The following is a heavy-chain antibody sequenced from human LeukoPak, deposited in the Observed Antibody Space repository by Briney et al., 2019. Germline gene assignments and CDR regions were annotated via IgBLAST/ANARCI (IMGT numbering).Heavy chain of an antibody. Sequence: GGSLRLSCAASGFTFDDYAMHWVRQAPGKGLEWVSGISWNSGSIGYADSVKGRFTISRDNAKNSLYLQMNSLRAEDTALYYCAKVHSGSYLVSYDAFDIWGQGTMVTVSS. J-gene: IGHJ3*02. CDR2: ISWNSGSI. CDR3: AKVHSGSYLVSYDAFDI. D-gene: IGHD1-26*01. V-gene: IGHV3-9*01. CDR1: GFTFDDYA.